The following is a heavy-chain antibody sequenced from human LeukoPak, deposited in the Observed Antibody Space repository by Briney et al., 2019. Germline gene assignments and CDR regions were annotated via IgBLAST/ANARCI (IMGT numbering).Heavy chain of an antibody. CDR3: ATVSVYGSGSYYKPFPQFDFDP. J-gene: IGHJ5*02. Sequence: SETLSLTCTVSGGSISSGGYYWSWIRQHPGKGLEWIGYIYYSGSTYYNPSLKSRVTISVDTSKNQFSLKLSSVTAADTAVYYCATVSVYGSGSYYKPFPQFDFDPWGQGTLVTVSS. CDR1: GGSISSGGYY. CDR2: IYYSGST. V-gene: IGHV4-31*03. D-gene: IGHD3-10*01.